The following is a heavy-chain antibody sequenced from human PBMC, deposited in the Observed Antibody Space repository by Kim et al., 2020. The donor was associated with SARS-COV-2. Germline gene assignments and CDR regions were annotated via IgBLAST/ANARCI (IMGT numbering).Heavy chain of an antibody. D-gene: IGHD2-2*01. Sequence: ASVKVSCKASGYTFTSYDINWVRQATGQGLEWMGWMNPNSGNTGYAQKFQGRVTMTRNTSISTAYMELSSLRSEDTAVYYCARGEYCSSTSCYFFGDYYYGMDVWGQGTTVTVSS. J-gene: IGHJ6*02. CDR1: GYTFTSYD. CDR2: MNPNSGNT. V-gene: IGHV1-8*01. CDR3: ARGEYCSSTSCYFFGDYYYGMDV.